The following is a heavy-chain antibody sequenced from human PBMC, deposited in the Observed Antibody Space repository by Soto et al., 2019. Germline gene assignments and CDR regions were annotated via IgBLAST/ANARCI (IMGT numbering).Heavy chain of an antibody. J-gene: IGHJ2*01. CDR1: GDSVSGYSAG. CDR3: ARDRPAAGGRWYFDL. CDR2: TYYRSQWYN. Sequence: SQTLSVTCAISGDSVSGYSAGWSWIRPSPSRGLEWLGRTYYRSQWYNDYAVSVKSRITINPDTSKNQFSLQLNSVTPDDTAVYYCARDRPAAGGRWYFDLWSRGTLVTVS. V-gene: IGHV6-1*01. D-gene: IGHD6-25*01.